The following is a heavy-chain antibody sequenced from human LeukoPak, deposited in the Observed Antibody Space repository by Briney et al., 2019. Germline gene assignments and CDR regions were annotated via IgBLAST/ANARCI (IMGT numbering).Heavy chain of an antibody. J-gene: IGHJ4*02. V-gene: IGHV4-39*01. Sequence: SETLSLTCTVSGGSISSSSYYWGWIRQPPGKGLEWIGSIYYSGSTYYNPSLKSRVTISVDTSKNQFSLKLGSVTAADTAVYYCARRETYCSSTSCRGIDYWGQGTLVTVSS. CDR1: GGSISSSSYY. CDR3: ARRETYCSSTSCRGIDY. D-gene: IGHD2-2*01. CDR2: IYYSGST.